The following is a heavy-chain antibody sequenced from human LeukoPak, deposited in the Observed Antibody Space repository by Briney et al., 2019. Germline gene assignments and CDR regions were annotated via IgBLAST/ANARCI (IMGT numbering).Heavy chain of an antibody. CDR3: ARDFTQVDY. D-gene: IGHD2-15*01. Sequence: GGSLRLSCAASGFTFSSHTMTWVRQAPGKGLEFVSSINSGSNFIYHADSVRGRFTISRDDAKNSLYLQMDSLRAEDTAVYDCARDFTQVDYWGQGTLVTVSS. CDR2: INSGSNFI. J-gene: IGHJ4*02. V-gene: IGHV3-21*01. CDR1: GFTFSSHT.